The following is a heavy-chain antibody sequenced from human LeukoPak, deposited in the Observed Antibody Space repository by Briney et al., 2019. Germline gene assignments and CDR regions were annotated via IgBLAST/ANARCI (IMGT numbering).Heavy chain of an antibody. CDR3: ASSRVVITSFDY. CDR2: IYHSGST. D-gene: IGHD3-22*01. J-gene: IGHJ4*02. Sequence: SQTLSLTCAVSGGSISSGGYSWSWIRQPPGKGLEWIGYIYHSGSTYYNPSLKSRVTISVDRSKNQFSLKLSSVTAADTAVYYCASSRVVITSFDYWGQGTLVTVSS. V-gene: IGHV4-30-2*01. CDR1: GGSISSGGYS.